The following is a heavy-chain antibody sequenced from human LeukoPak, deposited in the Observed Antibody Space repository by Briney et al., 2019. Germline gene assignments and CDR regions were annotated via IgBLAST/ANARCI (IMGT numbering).Heavy chain of an antibody. CDR1: GGSISNYY. CDR3: ARGGAPGVAARHTYFDY. V-gene: IGHV4-59*01. CDR2: IYYGGST. J-gene: IGHJ4*02. Sequence: SETLSLTCTVSGGSISNYYWSWIRQPPGKGLEWIAYIYYGGSTNYNPSLKSRVTISVDMSKHQFSLKLTSVTAADTAVYYCARGGAPGVAARHTYFDYWGQGTLVTVSS. D-gene: IGHD6-6*01.